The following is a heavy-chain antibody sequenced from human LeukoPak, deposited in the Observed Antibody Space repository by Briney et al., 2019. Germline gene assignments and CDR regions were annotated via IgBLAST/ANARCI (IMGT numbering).Heavy chain of an antibody. V-gene: IGHV4-59*01. CDR3: ARNWAGRGNDAFDI. D-gene: IGHD7-27*01. J-gene: IGHJ3*02. Sequence: SETLSLTCTVSGGSISSYYWSWIRQPPGKGLEWIGYIYYSGSTNYNPSLKSRVTISVDTSKNQFSLKLSSVTAADTAVYYCARNWAGRGNDAFDIWGQGTMVTVSS. CDR2: IYYSGST. CDR1: GGSISSYY.